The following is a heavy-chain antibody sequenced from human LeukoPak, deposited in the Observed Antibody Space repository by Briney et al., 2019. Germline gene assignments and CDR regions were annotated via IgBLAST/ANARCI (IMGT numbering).Heavy chain of an antibody. Sequence: SETLSLTCTVSGGSISDYYWSWIRQSAGKGLEWIGRIHGSGSPSYNPSFKSRVTISVDKSNNQFSLRLSSVTAADTAVFYYAKIRSSSNNWFDPWGQGSLVTVSS. V-gene: IGHV4-4*07. CDR1: GGSISDYY. D-gene: IGHD2-2*01. CDR3: AKIRSSSNNWFDP. J-gene: IGHJ5*02. CDR2: IHGSGSP.